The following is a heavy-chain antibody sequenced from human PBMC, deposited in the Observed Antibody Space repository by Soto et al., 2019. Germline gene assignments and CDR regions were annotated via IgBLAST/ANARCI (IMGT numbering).Heavy chain of an antibody. Sequence: EVQLLESGGGLVQPGGSLRLSCAASGFTFSSYAMSWVRQAPGKGLEWVSAISGSGGSTYYADSVKGRFTIPRDNSKNTLYLQMNSLRAEDTAVYYCAKATGYSSGWYEAGSTWGQGTLVTVSS. V-gene: IGHV3-23*01. CDR2: ISGSGGST. CDR1: GFTFSSYA. J-gene: IGHJ4*02. D-gene: IGHD6-19*01. CDR3: AKATGYSSGWYEAGST.